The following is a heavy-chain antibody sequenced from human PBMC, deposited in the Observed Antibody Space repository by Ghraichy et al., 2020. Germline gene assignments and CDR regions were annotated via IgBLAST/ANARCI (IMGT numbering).Heavy chain of an antibody. J-gene: IGHJ6*02. CDR1: GGSISSGGYY. D-gene: IGHD2-8*01. CDR2: IYYSGST. V-gene: IGHV4-31*03. Sequence: SETLSLTCTVSGGSISSGGYYWSWIRQHPGKGLEWIGYIYYSGSTYYNPSLKSRVTISVDTSKNQFSLKLSSVTAADTAVYYCARDTLIYGMDVWGQGTTVTVSS. CDR3: ARDTLIYGMDV.